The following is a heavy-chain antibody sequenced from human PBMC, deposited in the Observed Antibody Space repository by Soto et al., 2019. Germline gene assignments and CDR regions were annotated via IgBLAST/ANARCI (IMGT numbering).Heavy chain of an antibody. D-gene: IGHD2-21*02. Sequence: SETLSLTCTVSGDSINNDYWSWIRQPPGRGLEWIGYIFYSGSTNYNPSLKSRVTMSVDRSKNHFSLKLTSLTAADTAVYYCVTGGDGYRFDYWGQGTLVTVSS. J-gene: IGHJ4*02. CDR3: VTGGDGYRFDY. CDR1: GDSINNDY. V-gene: IGHV4-59*01. CDR2: IFYSGST.